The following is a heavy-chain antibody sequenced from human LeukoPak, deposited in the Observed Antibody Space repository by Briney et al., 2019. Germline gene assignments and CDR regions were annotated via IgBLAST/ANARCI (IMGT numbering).Heavy chain of an antibody. CDR3: ARTVGATIGLD. J-gene: IGHJ4*02. D-gene: IGHD1-26*01. Sequence: GESLKISCKGSGYSFTSFWIGWVRRMPGKGLEWMGIMYPGGSDIRYSPSFQGQVTLSADKSISTAYLQWSSLKASDTAMYYCARTVGATIGLDWGQGTLVTVSS. CDR2: MYPGGSDI. V-gene: IGHV5-51*01. CDR1: GYSFTSFW.